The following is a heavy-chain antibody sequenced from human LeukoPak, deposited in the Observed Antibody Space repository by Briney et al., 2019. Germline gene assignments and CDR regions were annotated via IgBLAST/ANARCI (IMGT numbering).Heavy chain of an antibody. CDR1: GGSVSSSSYY. J-gene: IGHJ4*02. D-gene: IGHD1-26*01. CDR2: VYYSGTT. CDR3: ARHMSGSYFHDY. V-gene: IGHV4-39*01. Sequence: SETLSLTCTVSGGSVSSSSYYWGWIRQPPGKRLEWIGSVYYSGTTYYNPSLESRVTVSIDTSKNQFSLKLSSVTAADTAVYYCARHMSGSYFHDYWGQGTLVTVSS.